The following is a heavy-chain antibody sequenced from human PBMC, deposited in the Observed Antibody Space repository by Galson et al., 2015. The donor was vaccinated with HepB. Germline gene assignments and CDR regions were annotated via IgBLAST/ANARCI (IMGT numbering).Heavy chain of an antibody. CDR2: ISYDGSDE. V-gene: IGHV3-30*04. J-gene: IGHJ6*02. D-gene: IGHD1-1*01. CDR3: AKDLGRWGNWKYGGALYYYGMDV. CDR1: GFTFSSYA. Sequence: SLRLSCAASGFTFSSYAMHWVRQAPGKGLEWVAVISYDGSDEYCADSVKGRFTISRDNTRNTVYLQMNSLRVEDTAVYYCAKDLGRWGNWKYGGALYYYGMDVWGQGTTVTVSS.